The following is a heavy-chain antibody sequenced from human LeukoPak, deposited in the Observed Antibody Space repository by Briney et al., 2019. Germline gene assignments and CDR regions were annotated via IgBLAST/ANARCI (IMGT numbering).Heavy chain of an antibody. J-gene: IGHJ3*02. CDR3: ARSYDDAFDI. D-gene: IGHD3-22*01. CDR2: IYYSGRT. V-gene: IGHV4-39*07. CDR1: GGSISSSSYY. Sequence: SETLSLTCTVPGGSISSSSYYWGWIRQPPGKGLEWIGRIYYSGRTYYNPSLKSGVTISVYTSKNQFSLKLSSVTAADTAVYYCARSYDDAFDIWGQGTMVTVSS.